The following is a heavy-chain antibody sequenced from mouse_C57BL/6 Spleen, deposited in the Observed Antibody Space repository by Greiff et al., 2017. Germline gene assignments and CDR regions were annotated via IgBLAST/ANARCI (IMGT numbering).Heavy chain of an antibody. CDR2: IYPGSGNT. CDR3: ALQLGWDAMDY. V-gene: IGHV1-66*01. J-gene: IGHJ4*01. CDR1: GYSFTSYY. D-gene: IGHD4-1*02. Sequence: QVQLQQSGPELVKPGASVKISCKASGYSFTSYYIHWVKQRPGQGLEWIGWIYPGSGNTKYNETFTGKATLTADTSSGTAYMQLSSLTSEDTAIYYCALQLGWDAMDYWGQGTSVTVSS.